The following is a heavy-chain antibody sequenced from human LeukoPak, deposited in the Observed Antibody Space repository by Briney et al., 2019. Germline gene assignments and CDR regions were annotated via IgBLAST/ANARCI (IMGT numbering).Heavy chain of an antibody. V-gene: IGHV1-69*05. D-gene: IGHD1-26*01. J-gene: IGHJ4*02. Sequence: SVKVSCKASGGTFSSYAISWVRQAPGQGLEWMGGIIPIFGTANYAQKFQGRVTMTRDTSINTAYMELSRLRSDDTAVYYCARFDYSGSYKDWGQGTLVTVSS. CDR3: ARFDYSGSYKD. CDR2: IIPIFGTA. CDR1: GGTFSSYA.